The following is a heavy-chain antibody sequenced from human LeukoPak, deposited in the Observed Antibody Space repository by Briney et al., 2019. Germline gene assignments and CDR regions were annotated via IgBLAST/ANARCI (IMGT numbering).Heavy chain of an antibody. CDR1: GGTFNSYI. CDR3: ARAKWELPSDAFDI. J-gene: IGHJ3*02. Sequence: GSSVKVSCKTSGGTFNSYIISWVRQAPGQGLEWMGGIIPILDTTDYAPKFQDRVTITADESTTTAYMELSSLRSEDTAVYYCARAKWELPSDAFDIWGQGTMVTVSS. D-gene: IGHD1-26*01. CDR2: IIPILDTT. V-gene: IGHV1-69*16.